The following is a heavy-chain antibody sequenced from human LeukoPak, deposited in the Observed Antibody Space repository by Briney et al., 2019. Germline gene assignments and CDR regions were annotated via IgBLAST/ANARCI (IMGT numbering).Heavy chain of an antibody. CDR3: ARETGTYYIDY. CDR2: IWSDGSNK. CDR1: EFTFSSYG. J-gene: IGHJ4*02. V-gene: IGHV3-33*01. D-gene: IGHD3-10*01. Sequence: GGSLRLSCAASEFTFSSYGMHWVRQAPGKGLEWVAVIWSDGSNKYYADSVKGRFTISRDNSKNTLYLQMNSLRADDTAVYYCARETGTYYIDYWGQGTLVTVSS.